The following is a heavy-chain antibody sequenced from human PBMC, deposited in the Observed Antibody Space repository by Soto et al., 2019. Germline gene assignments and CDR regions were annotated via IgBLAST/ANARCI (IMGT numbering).Heavy chain of an antibody. CDR2: INAYNGNT. D-gene: IGHD6-13*01. CDR3: ARDAAAGHNDC. CDR1: GYTFTNYG. Sequence: QVQLVQSGADVKKPGASVKVSCKASGYTFTNYGISWVRQAPGQGLEWMGWINAYNGNTKSAQKLQGRVTLTTDTSTSTAYMELRSLRSDDTAVYYCARDAAAGHNDCWGQGTLITVSS. J-gene: IGHJ4*02. V-gene: IGHV1-18*01.